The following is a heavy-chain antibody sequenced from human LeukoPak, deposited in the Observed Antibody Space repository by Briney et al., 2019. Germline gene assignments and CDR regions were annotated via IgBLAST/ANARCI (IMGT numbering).Heavy chain of an antibody. V-gene: IGHV3-48*03. Sequence: PGRSLRLSCAASGFSFKNYAMHWVRQAPGKGLEWVSYISGSGSAIDYADSVKGRFTISRDNAKYSLYLQMNSLRAEDTAVYYCAREYCSGGTCYSAGYYFDYWGQGTLVTVSS. CDR3: AREYCSGGTCYSAGYYFDY. CDR2: ISGSGSAI. D-gene: IGHD2-15*01. J-gene: IGHJ4*02. CDR1: GFSFKNYA.